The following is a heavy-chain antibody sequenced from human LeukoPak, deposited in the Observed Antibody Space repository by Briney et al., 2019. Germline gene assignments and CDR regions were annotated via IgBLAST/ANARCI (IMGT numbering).Heavy chain of an antibody. CDR2: IYYSGST. V-gene: IGHV4-39*01. D-gene: IGHD2-2*02. Sequence: PETLSLTCTVSGGSISSSSYYWGWIRQPPGKGLEWIGSIYYSGSTYYNPSLKSRVTISVDTSKNQFSLKLSSVTAADTAVYYCASGDCSSTSCYNFDYWGQGTLVTVSS. J-gene: IGHJ4*02. CDR1: GGSISSSSYY. CDR3: ASGDCSSTSCYNFDY.